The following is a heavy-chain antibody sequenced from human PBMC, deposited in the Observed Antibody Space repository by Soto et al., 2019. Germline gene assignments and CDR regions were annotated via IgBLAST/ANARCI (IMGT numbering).Heavy chain of an antibody. CDR3: ASQGLVPAANFYYYHSGMDG. CDR1: GYTFTSYD. Sequence: ALVKVSCKASGYTFTSYDINWVRQATGQGLEWMGWMNPNSGNTGYAQKFQGRVTMTRNTSISTAYMELSSLRSEDTAVYYCASQGLVPAANFYYYHSGMDGWGQGTTVTVSS. J-gene: IGHJ6*02. CDR2: MNPNSGNT. D-gene: IGHD2-2*01. V-gene: IGHV1-8*01.